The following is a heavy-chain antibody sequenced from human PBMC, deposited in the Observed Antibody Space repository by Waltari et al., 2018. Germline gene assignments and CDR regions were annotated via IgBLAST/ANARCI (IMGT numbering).Heavy chain of an antibody. J-gene: IGHJ4*02. CDR1: GFTFDDYA. CDR2: ISWNSGSI. CDR3: ARDLITGTCLGY. Sequence: EVQLVESGGGLVQPGRSLRLSCAASGFTFDDYAMHGVRQAPGKGLEWVSGISWNSGSIGYADSVKGRFTISRDNAKNSLYLQMNSLRSEDTAVYYCARDLITGTCLGYWGQGTLVTVSS. V-gene: IGHV3-9*01. D-gene: IGHD1-7*01.